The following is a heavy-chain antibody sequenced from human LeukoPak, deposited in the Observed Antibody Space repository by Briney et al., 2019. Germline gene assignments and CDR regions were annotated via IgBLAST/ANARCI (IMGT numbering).Heavy chain of an antibody. CDR1: GFTFSSYS. V-gene: IGHV4-34*01. CDR3: AREGQVVGRTMSDY. Sequence: GSLRLSCAASGFTFSSYSMNWVRQPPGKRLEWIGEINHSGSTNYNPSLKSRVTMSVDKSKNQFSLKLSSVTAADTAVYYCAREGQVVGRTMSDYWGQGTLVTVSS. D-gene: IGHD1-26*01. J-gene: IGHJ4*02. CDR2: INHSGST.